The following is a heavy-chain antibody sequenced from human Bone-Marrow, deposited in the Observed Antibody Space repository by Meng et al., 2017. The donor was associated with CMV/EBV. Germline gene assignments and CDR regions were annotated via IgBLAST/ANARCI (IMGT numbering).Heavy chain of an antibody. CDR3: AKHHEGNPDYYYGMDV. J-gene: IGHJ6*02. V-gene: IGHV3-23*03. CDR1: GFTFSSYV. Sequence: GESLKISCAASGFTFSSYVMTWVRQAPGKGLEWVSVIYSGGSSTYYADSVKGRFTISRDNSKNTLYLQMNSLRAEDTAVYYCAKHHEGNPDYYYGMDVWGQGTTVTVSS. CDR2: IYSGGSST. D-gene: IGHD1-14*01.